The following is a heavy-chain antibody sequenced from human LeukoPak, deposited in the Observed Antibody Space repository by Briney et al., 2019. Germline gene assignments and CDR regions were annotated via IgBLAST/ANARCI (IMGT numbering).Heavy chain of an antibody. V-gene: IGHV4-30-2*01. CDR2: IYHSGST. Sequence: SETLSLTCTVSGGSISSGGYYWSWIRRPPGKGLEWIGYIYHSGSTYYNPSLKSRVTISVDRSKNQFSLKLSSVTAADTAVYYCAISRDMGYCSSTSCYNYVDPWGQGTLVTVSS. D-gene: IGHD2-2*02. CDR3: AISRDMGYCSSTSCYNYVDP. CDR1: GGSISSGGYY. J-gene: IGHJ5*02.